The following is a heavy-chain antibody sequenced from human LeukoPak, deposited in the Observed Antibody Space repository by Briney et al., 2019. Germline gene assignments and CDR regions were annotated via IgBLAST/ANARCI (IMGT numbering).Heavy chain of an antibody. CDR2: IYYSGST. J-gene: IGHJ4*02. V-gene: IGHV4-30-4*01. Sequence: SQTLSLTCTVSGGSITSGDYYWGWIRQPPGKGLEWIGYIYYSGSTYHNPSLKSRVTISVDTSKNQFSLKLSSVTAADTAVYYCARGRFVLRFLEWLGNYFDYWGQGTLVTVSS. CDR3: ARGRFVLRFLEWLGNYFDY. D-gene: IGHD3-3*01. CDR1: GGSITSGDYY.